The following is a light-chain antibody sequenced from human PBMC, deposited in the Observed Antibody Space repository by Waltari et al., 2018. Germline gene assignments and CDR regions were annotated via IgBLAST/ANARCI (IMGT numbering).Light chain of an antibody. V-gene: IGLV1-40*01. CDR3: QSSDSSLRAV. CDR1: SSNIGAGYD. Sequence: QSVLTQPPSVSGAPGQRISIPCPGNSSNIGAGYDLHWYQQLPGAAPKLLIYGTTNRPSGVPDRFSGSKSGSSASLAITGLRPEDEADYYCQSSDSSLRAVFGGGTKVTVL. CDR2: GTT. J-gene: IGLJ2*01.